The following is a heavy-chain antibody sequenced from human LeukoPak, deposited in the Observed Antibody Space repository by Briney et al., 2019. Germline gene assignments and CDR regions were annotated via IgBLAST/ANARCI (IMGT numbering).Heavy chain of an antibody. CDR2: ISGSGGNT. CDR1: GFTFSSYA. J-gene: IGHJ4*02. CDR3: AKDQYGGNPQYYFDY. Sequence: GGSLRLSCAASGFTFSSYATSWVRQAPGKGLDWVSAISGSGGNTYYADSVKGRFTISRDNSKNTLCLQMNSLRAEDTAVYYCAKDQYGGNPQYYFDYWGQGTLVTVSS. V-gene: IGHV3-23*01. D-gene: IGHD4-23*01.